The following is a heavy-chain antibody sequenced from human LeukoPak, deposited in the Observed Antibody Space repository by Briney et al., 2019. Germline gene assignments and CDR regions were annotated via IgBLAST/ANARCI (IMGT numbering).Heavy chain of an antibody. CDR3: ARSVGADLDY. V-gene: IGHV4-59*01. CDR1: GGSISSYY. D-gene: IGHD1-26*01. Sequence: PSETLSHTCTVSGGSISSYYWSWIRQPPGKGLEWIGYIYYSGSTNYNPSLKSRVTISVDTSKNQFSLKLSSVTAADTAVYYCARSVGADLDYWGQGTLVTVSS. J-gene: IGHJ4*02. CDR2: IYYSGST.